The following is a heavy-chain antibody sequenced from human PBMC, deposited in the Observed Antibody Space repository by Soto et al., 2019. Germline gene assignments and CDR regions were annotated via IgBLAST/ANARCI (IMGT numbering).Heavy chain of an antibody. D-gene: IGHD4-17*01. Sequence: QVQLVESGGGEVQPGRSLTISCAASGFTFSTYGMHWVRQTPGKGLEWVAVISYDGTNKFYSDSVKGRFTISRDNFKNTLTLQMNSLRADDTAVYSCAKDLQSYGDYDYYCYGRDFWGIGTRVTVSS. J-gene: IGHJ6*04. CDR3: AKDLQSYGDYDYYCYGRDF. CDR1: GFTFSTYG. CDR2: ISYDGTNK. V-gene: IGHV3-30*18.